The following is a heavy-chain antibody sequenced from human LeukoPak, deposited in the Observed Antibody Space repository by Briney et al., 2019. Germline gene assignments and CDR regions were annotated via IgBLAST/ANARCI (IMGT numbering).Heavy chain of an antibody. V-gene: IGHV3-53*01. CDR1: GFTVSSNY. CDR2: IYSGGST. J-gene: IGHJ4*02. Sequence: GGSLRLSCAASGFTVSSNYMSWVRQAPGKGLEWVSVIYSGGSTYYADSVKGRFTISRDNSKNTLYLQMSSLRAEDTAVYYCARDYGYGDYLLFGYWGQGTLVTVSS. D-gene: IGHD4-17*01. CDR3: ARDYGYGDYLLFGY.